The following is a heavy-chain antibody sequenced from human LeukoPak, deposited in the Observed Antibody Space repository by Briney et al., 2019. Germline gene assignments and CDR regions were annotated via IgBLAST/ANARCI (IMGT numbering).Heavy chain of an antibody. CDR1: GGSISSYY. CDR2: IYTSGSA. V-gene: IGHV4-4*09. Sequence: ASETLSLTCTVSGGSISSYYWSWIRQPPGKGLEWIGYIYTSGSANYSPSLRSRVTMSVDMSKNQFSLKLRSVTAADTAVYYCARQGAVDIWGQGTMVIVSS. J-gene: IGHJ3*02. CDR3: ARQGAVDI.